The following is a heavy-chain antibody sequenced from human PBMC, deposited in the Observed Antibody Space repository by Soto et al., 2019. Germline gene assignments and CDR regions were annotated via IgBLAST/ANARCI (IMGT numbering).Heavy chain of an antibody. V-gene: IGHV3-23*01. J-gene: IGHJ6*03. Sequence: EVQLLESGGGLVQPGGSLRLSCAASGFTFSTYAMSWVRQAPGKGLEWVSTITTSGGNTYYADSVQGRFTISRDNSKNMLYLQMNSLRAEDTVVYYCAGRYCTNGVCYTNYYYYIDVWGKGTTVTGSS. D-gene: IGHD2-8*01. CDR1: GFTFSTYA. CDR2: ITTSGGNT. CDR3: AGRYCTNGVCYTNYYYYIDV.